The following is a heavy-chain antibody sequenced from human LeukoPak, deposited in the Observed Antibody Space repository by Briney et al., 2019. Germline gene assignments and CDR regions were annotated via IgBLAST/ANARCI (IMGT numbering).Heavy chain of an antibody. D-gene: IGHD4-17*01. V-gene: IGHV3-30-3*01. CDR3: AKDLGMTTGGIYGMDV. J-gene: IGHJ6*04. Sequence: GGSLRLSCAASGFTFSSYAMHWVRQAPGKGLEWVAVISYDGSNKYYADSVKGRFTISRDNSKNTLYLQMNSLSVEDTAVYYCAKDLGMTTGGIYGMDVWGKGTTVTVSS. CDR1: GFTFSSYA. CDR2: ISYDGSNK.